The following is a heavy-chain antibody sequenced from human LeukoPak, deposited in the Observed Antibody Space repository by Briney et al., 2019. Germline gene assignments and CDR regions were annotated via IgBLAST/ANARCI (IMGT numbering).Heavy chain of an antibody. Sequence: GGSLRLSCAASGFTFSSYWTSWVRQAPGKGLEWVANIKQDGSEKHYVDSVKGRFTISRDNAKNSLYLQMNSLRAEDTAVYYCARVGGFGGYYDSSGYFDYWGQGTLVTVSS. CDR2: IKQDGSEK. J-gene: IGHJ4*02. V-gene: IGHV3-7*01. CDR3: ARVGGFGGYYDSSGYFDY. CDR1: GFTFSSYW. D-gene: IGHD3-22*01.